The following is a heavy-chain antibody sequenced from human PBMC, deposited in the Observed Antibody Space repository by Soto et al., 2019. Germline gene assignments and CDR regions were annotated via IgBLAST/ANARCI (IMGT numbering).Heavy chain of an antibody. CDR2: IYYRGST. CDR3: ARNVNYYDSTGVDY. J-gene: IGHJ4*02. V-gene: IGHV4-59*01. D-gene: IGHD3-22*01. CDR1: GGSISSYY. Sequence: SETLSLTCTVSGGSISSYYWSWIRQPPGKGLEWIGDIYYRGSTNYNPSLKSRVTISVDTSKNQFSLKLSSVTAADTAVYYCARNVNYYDSTGVDYWGQGTLVTVSS.